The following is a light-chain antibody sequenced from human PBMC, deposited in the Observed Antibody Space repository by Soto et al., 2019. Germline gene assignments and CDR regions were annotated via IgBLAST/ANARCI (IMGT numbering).Light chain of an antibody. V-gene: IGKV4-1*01. CDR3: QQYVATPIT. CDR1: QTVLYSSNNKDY. J-gene: IGKJ5*01. Sequence: DIVMTQSPDSLSVSLGERATINCKSSQTVLYSSNNKDYLAWYQQKPGQPPKLLIYWASTRESGVPDRFTGSGSGTDFTLTISSLQAADAAVYFCQQYVATPITCGQGTRLEI. CDR2: WAS.